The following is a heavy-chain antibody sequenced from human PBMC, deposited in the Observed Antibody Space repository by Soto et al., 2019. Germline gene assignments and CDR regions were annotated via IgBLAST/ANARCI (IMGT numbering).Heavy chain of an antibody. CDR3: ARAVGYYYDSSGYYYSDYYYYGMDV. Sequence: QVQLVQSGAEVKKPGASVKVSCKASGYTFTSYGISWVRQAPGQGLEWMGWISAYNGNTNYAQELQGRVTMTKYTSTSHAYMGLRSLRSDDTAVYYCARAVGYYYDSSGYYYSDYYYYGMDVWGQGTTVTVSS. D-gene: IGHD3-22*01. CDR1: GYTFTSYG. CDR2: ISAYNGNT. J-gene: IGHJ6*02. V-gene: IGHV1-18*01.